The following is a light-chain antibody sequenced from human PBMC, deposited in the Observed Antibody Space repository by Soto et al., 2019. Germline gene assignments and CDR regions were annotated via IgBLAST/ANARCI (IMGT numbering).Light chain of an antibody. J-gene: IGKJ1*01. Sequence: EIVLTQSPGTLSLSPGERATLSCRASQSVSSSYLAWYQQKPGQAPRLLIYGASSRATGIPDRFSGSGSGTDFTRTISILEPKYFAGYYCQQLRTFGQGTKLEIK. CDR2: GAS. CDR1: QSVSSSY. V-gene: IGKV3-20*01. CDR3: QQLRT.